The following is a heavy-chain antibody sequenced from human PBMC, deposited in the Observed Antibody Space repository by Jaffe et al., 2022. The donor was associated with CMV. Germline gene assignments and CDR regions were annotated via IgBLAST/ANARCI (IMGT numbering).Heavy chain of an antibody. Sequence: EVQLVESGGGLVKPGGSLRLSCAASGFTFSSYSMNWVRQAPGKGLEWVSSISSSSSYIYYADSVKGRFTISRDNAKNSLYLQMNSLRAEDTAVYYCARFARYYDSSSDYFDYWGQGTLVTVSS. V-gene: IGHV3-21*01. CDR2: ISSSSSYI. D-gene: IGHD3-22*01. J-gene: IGHJ4*02. CDR3: ARFARYYDSSSDYFDY. CDR1: GFTFSSYS.